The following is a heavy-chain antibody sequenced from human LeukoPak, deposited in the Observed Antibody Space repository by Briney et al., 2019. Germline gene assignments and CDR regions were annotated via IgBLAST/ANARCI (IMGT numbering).Heavy chain of an antibody. Sequence: GGSLRLSCAASGFTFSSYSMNWVRQAPGKGLEWVSSISSSSSYIYYADSVKGRFTISRDNAKNSLYLQMNSLRAEDTAVYYCARKSDSSGYYSTFYYFDYWGQGTLVTVSS. CDR1: GFTFSSYS. J-gene: IGHJ4*02. V-gene: IGHV3-21*01. CDR2: ISSSSSYI. CDR3: ARKSDSSGYYSTFYYFDY. D-gene: IGHD3-22*01.